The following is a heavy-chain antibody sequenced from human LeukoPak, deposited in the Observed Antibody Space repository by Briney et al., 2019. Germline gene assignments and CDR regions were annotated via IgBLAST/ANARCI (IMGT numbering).Heavy chain of an antibody. D-gene: IGHD2-2*01. Sequence: SETLALTCTVSGDSISSGGYYWNWIRQHPGKGLEWIGYIYYSGSTNYNPSLKSQVTISVDTSKNQFSLKLSSVTAADTAVYYCARDRCGRTSCYPGAFDIWGQGTMVTVSS. CDR1: GDSISSGGYY. V-gene: IGHV4-61*08. CDR3: ARDRCGRTSCYPGAFDI. J-gene: IGHJ3*02. CDR2: IYYSGST.